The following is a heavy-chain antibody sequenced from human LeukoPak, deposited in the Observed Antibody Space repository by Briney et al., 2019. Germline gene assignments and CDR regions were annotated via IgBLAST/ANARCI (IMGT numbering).Heavy chain of an antibody. CDR3: AKGRLRELNDC. J-gene: IGHJ4*02. CDR2: IGESGGNP. V-gene: IGHV3-23*01. D-gene: IGHD1-7*01. CDR1: GFTFSTFV. Sequence: GGSLRLSCAASGFTFSTFVMSWVRQGPGKGLEWVSSIGESGGNPYYADSVKGRFTISRDNSKNTLYLQMNSLRDEDTAVYYCAKGRLRELNDCWGQGTLVTVSS.